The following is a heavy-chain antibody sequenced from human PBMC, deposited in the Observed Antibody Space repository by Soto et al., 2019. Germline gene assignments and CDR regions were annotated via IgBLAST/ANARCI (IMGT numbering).Heavy chain of an antibody. CDR3: ARAAPELGWFGELSRMAHDY. Sequence: QVQLQESGPGLVKPSETLSLTCTASGGSISSYYWSWIRQPPGKGLEWIGYIYYSGSTNYNPSLKSRVTISVDTSKNQFSLKLSSVTAADTAVYYCARAAPELGWFGELSRMAHDYWGQGTLVTVSS. D-gene: IGHD3-10*01. V-gene: IGHV4-59*01. CDR1: GGSISSYY. J-gene: IGHJ4*02. CDR2: IYYSGST.